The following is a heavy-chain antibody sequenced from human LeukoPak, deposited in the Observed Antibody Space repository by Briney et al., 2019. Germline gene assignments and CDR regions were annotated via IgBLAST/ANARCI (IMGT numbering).Heavy chain of an antibody. V-gene: IGHV4-59*08. CDR3: ARRLYCTDSTCYSAFYSYGMDV. J-gene: IGHJ6*02. CDR2: IYYSGST. D-gene: IGHD2-15*01. CDR1: GGSISSYY. Sequence: SETLSLTCTVSGGSISSYYWSWIRQPPGEGLGWIGYIYYSGSTNYNPSLKSRVTISIDTSKNQFSLKVNSVTAADTAVFYCARRLYCTDSTCYSAFYSYGMDVWGQGTTVTVSS.